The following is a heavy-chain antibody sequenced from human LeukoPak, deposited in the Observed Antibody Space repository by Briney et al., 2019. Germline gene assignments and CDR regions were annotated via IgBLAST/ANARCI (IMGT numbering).Heavy chain of an antibody. CDR1: GGSFSGYY. D-gene: IGHD1-26*01. CDR2: INHSGST. V-gene: IGHV4-34*01. CDR3: ARGGGSTGYYFDY. J-gene: IGHJ4*02. Sequence: SETLSHTCAVYGGSFSGYYWSWIRQPPGKGLEWIGEINHSGSTNYNPSLKSRVTISVDTSKNQFSLKLSSVTAADTAVYYCARGGGSTGYYFDYWGQGTLVTVSS.